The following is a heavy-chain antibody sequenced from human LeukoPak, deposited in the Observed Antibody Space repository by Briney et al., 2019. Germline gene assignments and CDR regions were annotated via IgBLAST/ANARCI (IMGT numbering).Heavy chain of an antibody. Sequence: SETLSLTCAVYGGSFSGYYWSWIRQPPGKGLEWIGEINHSGSTNYNPPLKSRVTISVDTSKNQFSLKLSSVTAADTAVYYCARRDDFWSGYYTTRGYYFDYWGQGTLVTVSS. J-gene: IGHJ4*02. V-gene: IGHV4-34*01. CDR2: INHSGST. CDR1: GGSFSGYY. D-gene: IGHD3-3*01. CDR3: ARRDDFWSGYYTTRGYYFDY.